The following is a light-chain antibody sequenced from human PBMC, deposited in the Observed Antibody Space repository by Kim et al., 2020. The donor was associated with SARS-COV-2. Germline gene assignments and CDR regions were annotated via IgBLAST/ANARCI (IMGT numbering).Light chain of an antibody. CDR3: QAWDDTSAV. Sequence: SPGKTASIACPGYKVGTRLVHWYQQKSGQSPALVIYQTARRPSGTPELFSGSLSGNTATLTIRGTQAMDEADYFCQAWDDTSAVFGGGTQLTVL. CDR1: KVGTRL. CDR2: QTA. J-gene: IGLJ3*02. V-gene: IGLV3-1*01.